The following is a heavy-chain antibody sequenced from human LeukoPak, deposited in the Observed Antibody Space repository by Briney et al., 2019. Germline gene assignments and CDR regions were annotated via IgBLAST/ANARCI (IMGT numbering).Heavy chain of an antibody. CDR1: GFTFDDYG. D-gene: IGHD5-24*01. CDR3: AKVDGYMGG. CDR2: ISRSGGST. Sequence: PGGSLRLSCAASGFTFDDYGMSWVRQAPGKGLEWVSAISRSGGSTYYADSVKGRFTISRDNSKNTLYLQMNSLRAEDTAVYYCAKVDGYMGGWGQGTLVTVSS. J-gene: IGHJ4*02. V-gene: IGHV3-23*01.